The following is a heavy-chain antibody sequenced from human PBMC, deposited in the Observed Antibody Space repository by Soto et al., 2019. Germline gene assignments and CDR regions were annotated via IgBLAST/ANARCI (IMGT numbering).Heavy chain of an antibody. J-gene: IGHJ4*02. V-gene: IGHV4-34*01. Sequence: PSETLSLTCAVYGGSFSGYYWSWIRQPPGKGLEWIGEINHSGSTNYNPSLKSRVTISVDTSKNQFSLKLSSVTAADTAVYYCAREGGDSSSWFSYFDYWGQGTLVTVSS. CDR1: GGSFSGYY. CDR3: AREGGDSSSWFSYFDY. D-gene: IGHD6-13*01. CDR2: INHSGST.